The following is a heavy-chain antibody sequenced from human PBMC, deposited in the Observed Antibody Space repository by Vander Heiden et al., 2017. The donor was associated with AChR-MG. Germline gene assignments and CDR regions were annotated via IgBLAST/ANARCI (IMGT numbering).Heavy chain of an antibody. V-gene: IGHV3-30-3*01. CDR3: ARSKVVTPGGFNYYGLDV. CDR1: GFTFSTYA. Sequence: QVQLVESGGGVVQPGRSLRLSCAASGFTFSTYAMHWVRQAPGKGLEWVAVISYDGSNKDHADSVKGRVTISRDNSKNTLYLQMNSLSAEETAVYYCARSKVVTPGGFNYYGLDVWGQGTTVTVSS. D-gene: IGHD2-21*02. CDR2: ISYDGSNK. J-gene: IGHJ6*02.